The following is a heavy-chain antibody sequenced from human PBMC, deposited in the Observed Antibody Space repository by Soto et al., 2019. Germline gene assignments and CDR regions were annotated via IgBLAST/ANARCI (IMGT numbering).Heavy chain of an antibody. J-gene: IGHJ4*02. CDR2: INYSGST. V-gene: IGHV4-59*11. CDR3: ARGKETYHYDSSGFGLEY. D-gene: IGHD3-22*01. Sequence: SVTCSVSDGKIRSLDGSWIRQPPGKGLEWIGYINYSGSTNYNPSLKSRVSISVDTSKNQFSLKVSSVTAADTAVYYCARGKETYHYDSSGFGLEYWGQRTLVTVSS. CDR1: DGKIRSLD.